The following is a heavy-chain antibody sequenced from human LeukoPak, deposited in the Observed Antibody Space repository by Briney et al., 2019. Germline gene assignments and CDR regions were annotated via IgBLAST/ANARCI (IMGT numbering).Heavy chain of an antibody. Sequence: GGSLRLSCVGTGFSFRSYSMNWVSQAPGKGLEWVSYISTSSSTMYHADSVKGRFTISRDNAQNSLYLHMSSLRDEDTAVYYCARSDDSSDPSPVRYNYGMDVWGQGTTVTVS. CDR1: GFSFRSYS. D-gene: IGHD3-22*01. J-gene: IGHJ6*02. V-gene: IGHV3-48*02. CDR3: ARSDDSSDPSPVRYNYGMDV. CDR2: ISTSSSTM.